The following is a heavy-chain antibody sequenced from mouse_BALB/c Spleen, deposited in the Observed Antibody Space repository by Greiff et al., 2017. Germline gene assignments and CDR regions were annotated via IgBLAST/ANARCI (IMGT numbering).Heavy chain of an antibody. CDR2: IDPENGNT. J-gene: IGHJ3*01. CDR3: ARWGDYDYDGFAY. D-gene: IGHD2-4*01. Sequence: VQLQQPGAELVKPGAPVKLSCKASGFNIKDYYMHWVKQRPEQGLEWIGWIDPENGNTIYDPKFQGKASITADTSSNTAYLQLSSLTSEDTAVYYCARWGDYDYDGFAYWGQGTLGTVSA. CDR1: GFNIKDYY. V-gene: IGHV14-1*02.